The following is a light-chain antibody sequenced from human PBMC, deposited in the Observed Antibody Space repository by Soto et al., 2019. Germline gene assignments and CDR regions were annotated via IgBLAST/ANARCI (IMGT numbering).Light chain of an antibody. CDR2: EVT. J-gene: IGLJ2*01. CDR3: SSYAGINTDVV. V-gene: IGLV2-8*01. CDR1: SSDVGGYGY. Sequence: QSALTQPPSASGSPGQSVTISCTGTSSDVGGYGYVSWYQQHPGKAPKLMIFEVTKRASGVPNRFSGSKSGNTASLTVSGLHAEDEADYYCSSYAGINTDVVFGGGTKLTVL.